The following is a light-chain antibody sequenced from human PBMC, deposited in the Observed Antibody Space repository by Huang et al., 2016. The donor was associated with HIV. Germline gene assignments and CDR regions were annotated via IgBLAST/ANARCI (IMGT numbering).Light chain of an antibody. CDR1: QNVRSN. CDR3: QQYDNWPPGLT. V-gene: IGKV3D-15*01. CDR2: DTS. Sequence: EIVMTQSPATLSVSPGGGATFSCRASQNVRSNLAWYQQPPGQAPRLLIYDTSTRASGVPARFSGSGSGTEFTLTISGLQSEDVAVYYCQQYDNWPPGLTFGGGTKVEI. J-gene: IGKJ4*01.